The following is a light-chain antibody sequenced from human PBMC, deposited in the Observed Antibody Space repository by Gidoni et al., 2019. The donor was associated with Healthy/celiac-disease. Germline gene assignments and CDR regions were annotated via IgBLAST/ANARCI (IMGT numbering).Light chain of an antibody. V-gene: IGKV4-1*01. J-gene: IGKJ5*01. CDR2: WAS. CDR1: QSVLYSPNNKNY. Sequence: DIVTTQSPDSLAVSLGERATINCKSSQSVLYSPNNKNYLAWYQQKPGQPPKLLIYWASIRESGVPDRFSGSGSGTDFTLTISSLQAEDVAVYYCQQYYSTFITFGRGTRLEIK. CDR3: QQYYSTFIT.